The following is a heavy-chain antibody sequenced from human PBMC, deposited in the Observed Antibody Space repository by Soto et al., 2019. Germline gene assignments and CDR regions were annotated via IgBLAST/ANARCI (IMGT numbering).Heavy chain of an antibody. V-gene: IGHV1-18*01. CDR2: ISAYNGNT. CDR1: GYTFTSYG. Sequence: QVQLVQSGAEVKKPGASVKVSCKASGYTFTSYGISWVRQAPGQGLEWMGWISAYNGNTNYAQELQGRVTMTTDTSTSTAYMELRSLRSDDTAVYYCARDLPLQGVVIIARYYYYYGMDVWGQGTTVTVSS. CDR3: ARDLPLQGVVIIARYYYYYGMDV. J-gene: IGHJ6*02. D-gene: IGHD3-3*01.